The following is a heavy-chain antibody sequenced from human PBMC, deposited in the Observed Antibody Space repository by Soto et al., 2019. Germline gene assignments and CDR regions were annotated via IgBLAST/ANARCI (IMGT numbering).Heavy chain of an antibody. V-gene: IGHV4-39*01. CDR2: FHYSGRT. D-gene: IGHD2-2*01. Sequence: PSDTLSLTCSVSGCSISSGPYSWGWIRQPPGKGLEWIGTFHYSGRTYYSPSLESRVTISVDTSKNQFSLKVSSVTAADTAVFYCARLAGYCSGTSCYGYYGMDVWGQGTTVTVSS. CDR3: ARLAGYCSGTSCYGYYGMDV. CDR1: GCSISSGPYS. J-gene: IGHJ6*02.